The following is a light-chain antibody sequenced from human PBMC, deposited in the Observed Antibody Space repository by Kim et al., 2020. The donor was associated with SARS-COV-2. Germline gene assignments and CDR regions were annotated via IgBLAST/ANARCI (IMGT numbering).Light chain of an antibody. CDR3: QEYNNWPPWT. CDR2: GAS. CDR1: QSVGSN. Sequence: EIVMTQSPATLSMSPGERATLSCRASQSVGSNLAWFQQKPGQAPRLLIYGASTRATGIPARFSGSGSGTEFTLTISSLQSEDCASYYCQEYNNWPPWTFGQGTKVDIK. V-gene: IGKV3-15*01. J-gene: IGKJ1*01.